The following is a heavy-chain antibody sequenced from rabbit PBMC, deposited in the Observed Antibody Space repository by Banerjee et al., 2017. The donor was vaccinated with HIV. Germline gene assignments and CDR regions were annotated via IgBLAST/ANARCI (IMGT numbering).Heavy chain of an antibody. CDR2: INGGSSGST. V-gene: IGHV1S40*01. Sequence: QSLEESGGDLVKPEGSLTLTCTASGFSFSKYWMCWVRQAPGKGLEWIACINGGSSGSTVYANWAKGRFTISKTSSTTVTLQMTSLTAADTATYFCARDYGGNDFDFDLWGPGTLVT. D-gene: IGHD4-2*01. CDR1: GFSFSKYW. J-gene: IGHJ4*01. CDR3: ARDYGGNDFDFDL.